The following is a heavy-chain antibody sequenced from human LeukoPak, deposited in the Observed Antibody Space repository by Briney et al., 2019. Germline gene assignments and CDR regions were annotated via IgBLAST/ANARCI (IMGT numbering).Heavy chain of an antibody. D-gene: IGHD4-17*01. CDR2: ISYDGSNK. V-gene: IGHV3-30*01. CDR3: ARDTDDEGDY. CDR1: GFTFSSYA. Sequence: GRSLRLSCAASGFTFSSYAMHWVRQAPGKGLEWVAVISYDGSNKYYADSVKGRFTISRDNSKNTLYLQMNSPRAEDTAVYYCARDTDDEGDYWGQGTLVTVSS. J-gene: IGHJ4*02.